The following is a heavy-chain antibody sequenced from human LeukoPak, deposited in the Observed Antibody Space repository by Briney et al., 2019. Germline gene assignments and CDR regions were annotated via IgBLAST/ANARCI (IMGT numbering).Heavy chain of an antibody. Sequence: PGGSLRLSCAVSGFTFSSYGMHWVRQAPGKGLEWVAFIRYDGDNKYYADSVKGRFTISRDNSKNTLYLQMKSLRAEDTAVCYCAKDLRSLEWLHVYFDYWGQGTLVTVSS. CDR1: GFTFSSYG. CDR2: IRYDGDNK. D-gene: IGHD3-3*01. J-gene: IGHJ4*02. V-gene: IGHV3-30*02. CDR3: AKDLRSLEWLHVYFDY.